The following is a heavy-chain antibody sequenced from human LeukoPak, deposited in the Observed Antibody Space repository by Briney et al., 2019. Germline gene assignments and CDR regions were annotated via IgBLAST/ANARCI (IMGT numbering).Heavy chain of an antibody. Sequence: ASVKVSCKASGYTFTSYGISWVRPAPGQGLEWMGWISAYNGNTNYAQKLQGRVTMTTDTSTSTAYMELRSLRSDDTAVYYCARDLGSSWPYYYGMDVWGQGTTVTVSS. D-gene: IGHD6-13*01. CDR3: ARDLGSSWPYYYGMDV. J-gene: IGHJ6*02. V-gene: IGHV1-18*01. CDR2: ISAYNGNT. CDR1: GYTFTSYG.